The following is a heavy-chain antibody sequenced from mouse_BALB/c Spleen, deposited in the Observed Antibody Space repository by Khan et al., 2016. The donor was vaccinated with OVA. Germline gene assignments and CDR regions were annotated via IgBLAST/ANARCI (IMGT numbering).Heavy chain of an antibody. CDR1: GFTFSSYA. Sequence: EVELVESGGGLVKPGGSLKLSCAASGFTFSSYAMSWVRQTPEKRLEWVATISSGGSYTYYPDSVKGRFTISRDNAKNTLYLQMSSLRSEDTAMYYCARQGGDWYCDVWGAGTTVTVSS. V-gene: IGHV5-9-3*01. CDR2: ISSGGSYT. CDR3: ARQGGDWYCDV. J-gene: IGHJ1*01.